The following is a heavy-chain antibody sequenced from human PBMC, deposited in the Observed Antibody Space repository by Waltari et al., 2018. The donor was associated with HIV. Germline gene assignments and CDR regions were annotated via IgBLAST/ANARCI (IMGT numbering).Heavy chain of an antibody. Sequence: EVQLVESGGGLVQSGGSLRLSCAVSGLSFSGYWMSWVRQAPGKGLEVGANIKEDGSGKYYVDSVKGRFTISRDNAKNSLYLQMISLRAEDTAMYYCARARYCSSISCSYFDYWGQGTLVTVSS. CDR2: IKEDGSGK. CDR3: ARARYCSSISCSYFDY. J-gene: IGHJ4*02. V-gene: IGHV3-7*01. D-gene: IGHD2-2*01. CDR1: GLSFSGYW.